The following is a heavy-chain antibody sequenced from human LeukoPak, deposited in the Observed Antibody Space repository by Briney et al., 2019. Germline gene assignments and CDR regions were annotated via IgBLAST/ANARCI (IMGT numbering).Heavy chain of an antibody. V-gene: IGHV4-61*02. CDR2: IYTSGST. J-gene: IGHJ6*03. Sequence: SETLSLTCTVSGGSISSSSYYWSWIRQPAGKGLEWIGRIYTSGSTNYNPSLKSRVTMSVDTSKNQFSLKLSSVTAADTAVYYCARALYSSGCYYMDVWGKGTTVTISS. CDR3: ARALYSSGCYYMDV. CDR1: GGSISSSSYY. D-gene: IGHD6-19*01.